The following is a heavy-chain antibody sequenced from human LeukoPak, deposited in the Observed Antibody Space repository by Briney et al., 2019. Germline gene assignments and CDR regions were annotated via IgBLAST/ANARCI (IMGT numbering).Heavy chain of an antibody. CDR3: SSMVRGVIAD. CDR2: TYYSGST. Sequence: SQTLSLTCTVSGVSISSGGYYWSWIRQHPGKGLEWIGYTYYSGSTYYNPSLKSRVTISVDTSKNQFSLKLSSVTAADTAVYYCSSMVRGVIADWGQGTLVTVSS. J-gene: IGHJ4*02. V-gene: IGHV4-31*03. D-gene: IGHD3-10*01. CDR1: GVSISSGGYY.